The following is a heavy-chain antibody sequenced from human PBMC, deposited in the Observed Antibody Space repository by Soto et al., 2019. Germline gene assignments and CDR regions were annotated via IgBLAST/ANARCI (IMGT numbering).Heavy chain of an antibody. CDR2: IKSKTHGGTT. D-gene: IGHD6-19*01. J-gene: IGHJ5*02. V-gene: IGHV3-15*01. Sequence: GGSLRLSCEASGFTFRNYKMNWVRQAPGKGLEWVGRIKSKTHGGTTDYAAPVKGRFTISRDDSKNTVYLQMNSLKTEDTAVYYCTNQWLDWYNWFDPWGQGTLVTVSS. CDR3: TNQWLDWYNWFDP. CDR1: GFTFRNYK.